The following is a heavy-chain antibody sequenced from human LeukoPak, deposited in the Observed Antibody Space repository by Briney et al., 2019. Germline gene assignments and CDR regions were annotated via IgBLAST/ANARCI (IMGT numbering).Heavy chain of an antibody. V-gene: IGHV1-8*03. CDR2: VNPKTGNT. J-gene: IGHJ4*02. CDR3: ARGLPLGYCTYGVCYPPKHFDF. CDR1: GYTFTNYD. D-gene: IGHD2-8*01. Sequence: ASVKVSCKASGYTFTNYDINWVRQAPGQGLEWMGWVNPKTGNTGYKQKFRARVTITSDTSITTAYMELSSLTSDDTAVYFCARGLPLGYCTYGVCYPPKHFDFWGQGTLVTVSS.